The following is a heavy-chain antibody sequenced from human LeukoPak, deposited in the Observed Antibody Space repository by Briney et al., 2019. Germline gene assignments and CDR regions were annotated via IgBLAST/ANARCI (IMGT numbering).Heavy chain of an antibody. Sequence: GGTLRLSCAASGFTFSSYGMSWVRQAPGKGLEWVSAISGSGGSTYYADSVKGRFTISRDNSKNTLYLQMNSLRAEDTAVYYCARDLWDCSGGSCYSALPLYYYYYMDVWGKGTTVTVSS. D-gene: IGHD2-15*01. J-gene: IGHJ6*03. CDR1: GFTFSSYG. CDR3: ARDLWDCSGGSCYSALPLYYYYYMDV. CDR2: ISGSGGST. V-gene: IGHV3-23*01.